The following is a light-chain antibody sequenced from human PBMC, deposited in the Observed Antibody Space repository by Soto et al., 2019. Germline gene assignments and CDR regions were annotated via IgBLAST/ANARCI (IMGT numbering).Light chain of an antibody. CDR2: DAS. CDR3: QQRSNWLWT. CDR1: QSVSSY. J-gene: IGKJ1*01. Sequence: EIVMTQSPATLSVSPGERATLSCRASQSVSSYLAWYQQKPGQAPRLLIYDASNRATGIPARFSGSGSGTDFTLTISSLELEDFAVYYCQQRSNWLWTFGQGTKVDNK. V-gene: IGKV3-11*01.